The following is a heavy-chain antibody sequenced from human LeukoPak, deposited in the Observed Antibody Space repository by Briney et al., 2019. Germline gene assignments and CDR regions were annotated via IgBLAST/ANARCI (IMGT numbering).Heavy chain of an antibody. D-gene: IGHD2-15*01. CDR1: GYTLTELS. CDR3: ATHPYCSGGSCYNY. J-gene: IGHJ4*02. Sequence: GASVKVSCKVSGYTLTELSMHWVRQAPGKGLEWMGGFDPEDGETIYAQKFQGRVTMTEDTSTDTAYMELSSLRSEDTAVYYCATHPYCSGGSCYNYWGQGTLVTVSS. CDR2: FDPEDGET. V-gene: IGHV1-24*01.